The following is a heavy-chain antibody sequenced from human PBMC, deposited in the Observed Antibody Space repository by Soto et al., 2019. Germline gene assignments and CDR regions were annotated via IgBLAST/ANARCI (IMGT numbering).Heavy chain of an antibody. Sequence: ASVKVSCKASGYTFSKYDVSWVLQAPGQGLEWLGLISPNSGRASYSEKFQGRVTMSTDTPTTTAYLELRSLRSDDTAVYYCVRQYFDFWTDYPDFDYWGQGTLVTVSS. CDR3: VRQYFDFWTDYPDFDY. V-gene: IGHV1-18*04. D-gene: IGHD3-3*01. CDR2: ISPNSGRA. J-gene: IGHJ4*02. CDR1: GYTFSKYD.